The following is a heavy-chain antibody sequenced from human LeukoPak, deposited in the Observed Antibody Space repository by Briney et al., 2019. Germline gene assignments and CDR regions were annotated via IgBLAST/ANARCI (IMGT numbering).Heavy chain of an antibody. Sequence: GGSLRLSCAASGFTFSSYSMNWVRQAPGKGLEWVSYISSSSSTIYYADSVKGRITISRDNAKNSLYLQMNSLRAEDTAVYYCAREYYYDSSGYYHWGQGTLVTVSS. D-gene: IGHD3-22*01. CDR3: AREYYYDSSGYYH. V-gene: IGHV3-48*01. CDR2: ISSSSSTI. J-gene: IGHJ4*02. CDR1: GFTFSSYS.